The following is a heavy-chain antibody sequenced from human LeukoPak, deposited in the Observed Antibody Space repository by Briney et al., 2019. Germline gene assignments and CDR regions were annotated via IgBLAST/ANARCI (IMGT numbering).Heavy chain of an antibody. V-gene: IGHV1-24*01. CDR2: FDPEDGET. CDR3: ASSSGYDFWSGYYTAYYYGMDV. CDR1: GYTLTELS. Sequence: ASVKVSCKVSGYTLTELSMHWVRQAPGKGLEWMGGFDPEDGETIYAQKFQGRVTMTEDTSTDTAYMELSSLRSEDTAVYYCASSSGYDFWSGYYTAYYYGMDVWGQGTTVTVSS. D-gene: IGHD3-3*01. J-gene: IGHJ6*02.